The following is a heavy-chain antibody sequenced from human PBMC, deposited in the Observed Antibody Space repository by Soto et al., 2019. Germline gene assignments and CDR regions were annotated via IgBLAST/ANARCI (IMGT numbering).Heavy chain of an antibody. V-gene: IGHV3-23*01. CDR3: AKSYFDSSGFDS. CDR1: GFTFRSYA. D-gene: IGHD3-22*01. CDR2: VSDTGIST. Sequence: GGSLRLSCAASGFTFRSYALSWVRQAPGKGLEWVSTVSDTGISTYYAGSVTGRFTISRDNSRNTVYLQMNSLRAEDTAVYYCAKSYFDSSGFDSWGLGTLVTVSS. J-gene: IGHJ5*01.